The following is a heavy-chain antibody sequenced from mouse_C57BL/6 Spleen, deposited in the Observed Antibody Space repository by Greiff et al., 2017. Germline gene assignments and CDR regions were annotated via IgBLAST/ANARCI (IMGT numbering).Heavy chain of an antibody. CDR2: IDPSDSET. J-gene: IGHJ1*03. V-gene: IGHV1-52*01. CDR3: ARDPHWYFDV. CDR1: GYTFTSYW. Sequence: VQLQQSGAELVRPGSSVKLSCKASGYTFTSYWMHWVKQRPIQGLEWIGNIDPSDSETHYNQKFKDKATLTVDKSSSTAYMQLSSLTSEDSAVYYCARDPHWYFDVWGTGTTVTVSS.